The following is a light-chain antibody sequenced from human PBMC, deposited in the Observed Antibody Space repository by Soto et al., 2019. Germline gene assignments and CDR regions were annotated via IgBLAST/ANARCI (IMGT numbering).Light chain of an antibody. CDR2: EVT. CDR3: NSFAGSANGV. V-gene: IGLV2-8*01. Sequence: QSVLSQPPSASGSPGQSVTISCTGTNSDVGGYNYVSWYQQYPGKAPKLLIYEVTKRPSGVPDRFSGSKSSNAAYLTVSGLQAGVEVYFYLNSFAGSANGVLGGGTKLTVL. J-gene: IGLJ3*02. CDR1: NSDVGGYNY.